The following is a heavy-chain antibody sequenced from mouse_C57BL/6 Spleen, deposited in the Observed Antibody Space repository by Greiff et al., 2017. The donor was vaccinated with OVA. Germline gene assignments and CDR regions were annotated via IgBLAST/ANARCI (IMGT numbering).Heavy chain of an antibody. J-gene: IGHJ2*01. CDR3: AREEEFYYFDY. CDR1: GFTFSDYY. V-gene: IGHV5-16*01. CDR2: INYDGSST. Sequence: EVMLVESEGGLVQPGSSMKLSCTASGFTFSDYYMAWVRQVPEKGLEWVANINYDGSSTYYLDSLKSRFIISRDNAKNILYLQMSSLKSEDTATYYCAREEEFYYFDYWGQGTTLTVSS.